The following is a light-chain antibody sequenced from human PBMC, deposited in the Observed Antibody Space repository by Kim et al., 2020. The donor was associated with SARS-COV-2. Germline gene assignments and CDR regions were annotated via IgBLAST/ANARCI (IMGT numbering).Light chain of an antibody. Sequence: SGSPGERATLSGRASQSVSSNVAWYQQKPGQAPRLLIYGASTRATGIPARFSGSGSGTEFTLTISSLQSEDFAVYYCQQYNNWPLFGPGTKVDIK. CDR3: QQYNNWPL. V-gene: IGKV3-15*01. CDR2: GAS. J-gene: IGKJ3*01. CDR1: QSVSSN.